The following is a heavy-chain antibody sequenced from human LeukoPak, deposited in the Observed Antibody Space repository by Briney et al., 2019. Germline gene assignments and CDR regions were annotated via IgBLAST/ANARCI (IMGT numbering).Heavy chain of an antibody. CDR1: GGSFSGYY. Sequence: PSETLSLTCAVYGGSFSGYYWSWIRQPPGKGLEWIGEINHSGSTNYNPSLKSRVTISVDTSKNQFPLKLSSVTAADTAVYYCARAGDCSSTSCNSWFDPWGQGTLVTVSS. D-gene: IGHD2-2*01. J-gene: IGHJ5*02. CDR2: INHSGST. CDR3: ARAGDCSSTSCNSWFDP. V-gene: IGHV4-34*01.